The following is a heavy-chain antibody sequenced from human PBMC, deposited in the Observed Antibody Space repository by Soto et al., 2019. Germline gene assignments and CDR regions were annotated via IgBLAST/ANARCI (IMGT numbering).Heavy chain of an antibody. D-gene: IGHD2-15*01. V-gene: IGHV1-69*01. CDR2: IIPISDTT. CDR1: GGTFSSYA. J-gene: IGHJ6*02. CDR3: ARSRGSITRLDIYYYYYYGMDV. Sequence: QVQLVQSGAEVKKPGSSVKVSCKASGGTFSSYAISWVRQAPGQGLEWMGGIIPISDTTNYAQKFQGRSTITADESTSTSYMDLSSLRSEATAVYYCARSRGSITRLDIYYYYYYGMDVWGQGTTVTVSS.